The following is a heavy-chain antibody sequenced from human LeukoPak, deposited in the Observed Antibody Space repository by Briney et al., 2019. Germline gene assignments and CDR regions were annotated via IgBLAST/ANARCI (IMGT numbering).Heavy chain of an antibody. CDR1: GGSISSGGYY. V-gene: IGHV4-31*03. D-gene: IGHD2-15*01. CDR3: AREKRTAATVPDWFDP. Sequence: PSETLSLTCTVSGGSISSGGYYWSWIRQHPGKGLEWIGYIHYSGSTYYNPSLKSRVTISVDTSKNQFSLKLSSVTAADTAVYYCAREKRTAATVPDWFDPWGQGTLVTVSS. CDR2: IHYSGST. J-gene: IGHJ5*02.